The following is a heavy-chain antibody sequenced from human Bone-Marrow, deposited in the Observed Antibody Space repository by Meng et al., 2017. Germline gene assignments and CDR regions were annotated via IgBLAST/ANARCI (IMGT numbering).Heavy chain of an antibody. V-gene: IGHV1-8*01. CDR1: GYTFTSYD. D-gene: IGHD3-22*01. J-gene: IGHJ3*02. Sequence: ASVKVSCKASGYTFTSYDINWVRQATGQGLEWMGWMNPNSGNTGYAQKFQGRVTMTRNTSISTAYMELSSLRSEDTAVYYCARDRPEGYYLGGSSGYYRDDAFDIWGQGTMVTVSS. CDR3: ARDRPEGYYLGGSSGYYRDDAFDI. CDR2: MNPNSGNT.